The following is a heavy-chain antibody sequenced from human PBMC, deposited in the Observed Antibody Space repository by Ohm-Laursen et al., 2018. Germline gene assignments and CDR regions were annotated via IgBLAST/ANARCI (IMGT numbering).Heavy chain of an antibody. V-gene: IGHV1-2*02. J-gene: IGHJ4*02. CDR2: INPNSGDT. D-gene: IGHD6-13*01. Sequence: EASVKVSCKVSGYTFTGYYMHWVRQAPGQGLEWMGWINPNSGDTKYTQNFQGRVTMTRDTSISTAYMELSRLSSDDTAVYYCARDWSAGILDYWGQGTLVTVSS. CDR3: ARDWSAGILDY. CDR1: GYTFTGYY.